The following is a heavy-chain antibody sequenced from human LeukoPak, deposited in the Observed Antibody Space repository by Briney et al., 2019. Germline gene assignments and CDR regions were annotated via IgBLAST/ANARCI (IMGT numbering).Heavy chain of an antibody. CDR1: GGSISSYY. CDR3: ARDSTYYYDSSGYSDAFDI. J-gene: IGHJ3*02. V-gene: IGHV4-59*01. CDR2: IYYSGST. D-gene: IGHD3-22*01. Sequence: SETLSLTCTVSGGSISSYYWSWMRQPPGKGLEWIGYIYYSGSTNYNPSLKSRVTISVDTSKNQFSLKLSSVTAADTAVYYCARDSTYYYDSSGYSDAFDIWGQGTMVTVSS.